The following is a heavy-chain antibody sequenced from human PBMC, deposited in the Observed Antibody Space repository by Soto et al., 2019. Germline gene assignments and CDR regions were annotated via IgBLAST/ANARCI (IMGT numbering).Heavy chain of an antibody. V-gene: IGHV1-2*04. CDR2: INPNSGGT. D-gene: IGHD1-26*01. Sequence: ASVKVSCKASGYTFTGYYMHWVRQAPGQGLEWMGWINPNSGGTNYAQKFQGWVTMTRDTSISTAYMELSRLRSDDTAVYYCAGGIGGATPLNAFNIWGKGKMGAVSS. CDR3: AGGIGGATPLNAFNI. CDR1: GYTFTGYY. J-gene: IGHJ3*02.